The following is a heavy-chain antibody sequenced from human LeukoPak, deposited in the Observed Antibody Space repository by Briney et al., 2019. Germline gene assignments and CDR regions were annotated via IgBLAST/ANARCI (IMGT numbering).Heavy chain of an antibody. CDR3: AKGSAAARPYYFDY. CDR2: VSGRGEGT. CDR1: GFTFSSYA. D-gene: IGHD6-6*01. Sequence: GGSLRLSCAASGFTFSSYAMSWVRQAPGKGLEWVSAVSGRGEGTYYADSVKGRFTISRDNSKNTLYFQMNNLRVEDMAVYFCAKGSAAARPYYFDYWGQGILVTVSS. V-gene: IGHV3-23*01. J-gene: IGHJ4*02.